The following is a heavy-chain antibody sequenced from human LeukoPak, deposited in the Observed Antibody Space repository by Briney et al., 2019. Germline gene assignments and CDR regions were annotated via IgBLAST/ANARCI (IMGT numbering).Heavy chain of an antibody. V-gene: IGHV3-23*01. Sequence: GGSLRLSCAASGFTFSSYAMSRVRQAPGKGLEWVSAISGSGGNTYYADSVKGRFTVSRDNSKNTLYLQMNSLRAEDTAVYYCARYDGGSGPFDYWGQGTLVTVSS. CDR2: ISGSGGNT. J-gene: IGHJ4*02. D-gene: IGHD3-10*01. CDR3: ARYDGGSGPFDY. CDR1: GFTFSSYA.